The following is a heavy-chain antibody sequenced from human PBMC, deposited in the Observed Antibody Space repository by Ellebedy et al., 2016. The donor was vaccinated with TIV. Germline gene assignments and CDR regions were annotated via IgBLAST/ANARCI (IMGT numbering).Heavy chain of an antibody. CDR3: ASGGGASAYNYGYLWDY. CDR2: ISTYNGHA. J-gene: IGHJ4*02. V-gene: IGHV1-18*01. D-gene: IGHD5-18*01. Sequence: AASVKVSCKVSGYTFSYAISWVRQAPGQGLEWMGWISTYNGHANYAQRFQGRVTMTTDTSTSTAYMELRSLRSDDTAVYYCASGGGASAYNYGYLWDYWGQGTPVSVSS. CDR1: GYTFSYA.